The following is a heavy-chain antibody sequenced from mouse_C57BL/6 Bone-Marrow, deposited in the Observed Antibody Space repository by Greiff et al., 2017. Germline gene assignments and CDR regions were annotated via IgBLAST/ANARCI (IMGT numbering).Heavy chain of an antibody. CDR2: IDPENGAT. CDR3: TTKGYDGGWYFDV. D-gene: IGHD2-2*01. Sequence: VQLQQSGAELVRPGASVKLSCTASGFNIKDDYMHWVKQRPEQGLEWIGWIDPENGATEYASKFQGKATITADTSSNTAYLQLSSLTPEDTAVYYCTTKGYDGGWYFDVWGTGTTVTVSS. J-gene: IGHJ1*03. V-gene: IGHV14-4*01. CDR1: GFNIKDDY.